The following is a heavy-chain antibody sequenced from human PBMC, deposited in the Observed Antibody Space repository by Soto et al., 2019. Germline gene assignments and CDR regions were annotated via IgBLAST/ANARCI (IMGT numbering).Heavy chain of an antibody. D-gene: IGHD3-10*01. CDR2: LSGSGGTT. V-gene: IGHV3-23*01. Sequence: EVQLLESGGGLVQPGGSLRLSCTVSGVTFSNYAMNWVRQAPGKGLEWVSSLSGSGGTTYYADSVKGRFIISRDNYKNPLYLIMNSRRAEDTALYYCAKQRADYGSGADTFYFDSWGQGAMVTVSS. CDR3: AKQRADYGSGADTFYFDS. J-gene: IGHJ4*02. CDR1: GVTFSNYA.